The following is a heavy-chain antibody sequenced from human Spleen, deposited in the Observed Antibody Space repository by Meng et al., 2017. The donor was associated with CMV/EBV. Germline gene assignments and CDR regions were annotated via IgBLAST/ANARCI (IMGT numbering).Heavy chain of an antibody. CDR3: ARLAAVGTTIFNWSAP. CDR1: GDSVSSNSAA. J-gene: IGHJ5*02. CDR2: TYFRSKWYN. D-gene: IGHD3-3*01. Sequence: SQTLSLTCAISGDSVSSNSAAWHWIRQSPSRGLEWLGRTYFRSKWYNDYALSVKSRITINPDTSKNQFSLQLNSVTPEDTAVYYCARLAAVGTTIFNWSAPWGQGTLVTVSS. V-gene: IGHV6-1*01.